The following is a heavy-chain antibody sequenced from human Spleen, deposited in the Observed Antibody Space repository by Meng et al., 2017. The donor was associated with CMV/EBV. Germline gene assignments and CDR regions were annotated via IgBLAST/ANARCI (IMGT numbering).Heavy chain of an antibody. CDR2: INPNSGGT. D-gene: IGHD2-2*01. CDR1: GYTFTGYY. CDR3: ASGVVVPADSYYYGMDV. V-gene: IGHV1-2*02. Sequence: ASVKVSCKASGYTFTGYYIHWVRQAPGQGLEWMGWINPNSGGTKYAQMFQGRATMTRDTSISTAYLQLSRLTSDDTAVYYCASGVVVPADSYYYGMDVWGQGTTVTVSS. J-gene: IGHJ6*02.